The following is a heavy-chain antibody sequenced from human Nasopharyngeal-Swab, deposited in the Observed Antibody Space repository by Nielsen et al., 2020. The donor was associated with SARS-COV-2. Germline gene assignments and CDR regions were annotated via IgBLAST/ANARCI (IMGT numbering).Heavy chain of an antibody. CDR1: GSSISSGYY. Sequence: SETLSLTCTVSGSSISSGYYWGWIRQPPGKGLEWIGSIYHSGSTYYNPSLKSRVTISVDTSKNQFSLKLSSVTAADTAVYYCARDIDSSGYSGYWYFDLWGRGTLVTVSS. CDR3: ARDIDSSGYSGYWYFDL. V-gene: IGHV4-38-2*02. CDR2: IYHSGST. D-gene: IGHD3-22*01. J-gene: IGHJ2*01.